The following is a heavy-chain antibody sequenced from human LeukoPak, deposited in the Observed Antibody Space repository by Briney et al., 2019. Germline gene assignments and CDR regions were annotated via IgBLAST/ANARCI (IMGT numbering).Heavy chain of an antibody. V-gene: IGHV3-11*01. CDR1: GFTFSDYY. D-gene: IGHD3-22*01. Sequence: PGGSLRLSCAASGFTFSDYYMSWIRQAPGKGLEWVSYISSSGSTIYYADSVKGRFTISRDNAKNSLYLQMNSLRAEDTAVYYCARESKDYYDSSGYMYYYYYMDVWGKGTTVTISS. CDR3: ARESKDYYDSSGYMYYYYYMDV. CDR2: ISSSGSTI. J-gene: IGHJ6*03.